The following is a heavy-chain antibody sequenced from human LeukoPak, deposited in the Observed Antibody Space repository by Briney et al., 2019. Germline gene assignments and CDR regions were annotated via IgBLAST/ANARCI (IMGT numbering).Heavy chain of an antibody. V-gene: IGHV3-9*01. CDR2: ISWNSGSI. CDR1: GFAFDDYA. Sequence: PGRSLRLSCAASGFAFDDYAMHWVRQAPGKGLEWVSGISWNSGSIGYADSVKGRFTISRDNAKNSLYLQMNSLRAEDTALYYCAKDTSIAVAGTTDYWGQGTLVTVSS. D-gene: IGHD6-19*01. J-gene: IGHJ4*02. CDR3: AKDTSIAVAGTTDY.